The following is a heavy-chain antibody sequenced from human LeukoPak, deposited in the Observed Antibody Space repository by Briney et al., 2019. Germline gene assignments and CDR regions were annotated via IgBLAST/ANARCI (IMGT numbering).Heavy chain of an antibody. V-gene: IGHV4-4*07. D-gene: IGHD5-12*01. J-gene: IGHJ5*02. CDR1: GGSISNYY. Sequence: PSETLSLTCTVSGGSISNYYWSWIRQPAGKGLEWIGRIYSSGTTIYNPSLKSRVTMSVDTSKNQFSLKLSSVTAADTAVYFCASGSSGYDPWGRGTLVTVSS. CDR2: IYSSGTT. CDR3: ASGSSGYDP.